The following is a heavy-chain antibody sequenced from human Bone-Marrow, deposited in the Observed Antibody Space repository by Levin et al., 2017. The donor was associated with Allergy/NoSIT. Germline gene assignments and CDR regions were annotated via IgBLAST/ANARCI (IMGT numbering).Heavy chain of an antibody. V-gene: IGHV4-61*01. D-gene: IGHD6-6*01. CDR3: ARSVTRIAARLGY. CDR1: GGSVSSGSYY. Sequence: SETLSLTCTVSGGSVSSGSYYWSWIRQPPGKGLEWIGYIYYSGSTNYNPSLKSRVTISVDTSKNQFSLKLSSVTAADTAVYYCARSVTRIAARLGYWGQGTLVTVSS. J-gene: IGHJ4*02. CDR2: IYYSGST.